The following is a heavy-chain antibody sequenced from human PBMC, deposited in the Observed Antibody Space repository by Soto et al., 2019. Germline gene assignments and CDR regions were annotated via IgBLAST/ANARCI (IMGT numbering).Heavy chain of an antibody. Sequence: SETLSLTCAVYGGSFGDFYWRWVRQSPGKGLEWVGEISHDGGTNYSPSLASRVSISVDTSKNQFSLHLRSVTAADTGLYYCARGQLVWYGDLTPYHRDMDVWGQGTTVTVSS. CDR3: ARGQLVWYGDLTPYHRDMDV. V-gene: IGHV4-34*01. D-gene: IGHD3-10*01. CDR2: ISHDGGT. CDR1: GGSFGDFY. J-gene: IGHJ6*02.